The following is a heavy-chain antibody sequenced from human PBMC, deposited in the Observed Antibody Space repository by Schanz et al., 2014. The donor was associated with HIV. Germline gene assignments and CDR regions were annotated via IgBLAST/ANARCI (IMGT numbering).Heavy chain of an antibody. V-gene: IGHV3-30*04. CDR2: ISYDGSNK. CDR3: ARDRISTVGAPHFDL. D-gene: IGHD1-26*01. J-gene: IGHJ4*02. Sequence: QVQLVESGGGVVQPGRSLRLSCAVSGFTFSNYAMNWVRQAPGKGLEWVAVISYDGSNKYYADSVKGRFTISRDNSKNTLYLQMNSLRAEDTAVYYCARDRISTVGAPHFDLWGQGTLVTVSS. CDR1: GFTFSNYA.